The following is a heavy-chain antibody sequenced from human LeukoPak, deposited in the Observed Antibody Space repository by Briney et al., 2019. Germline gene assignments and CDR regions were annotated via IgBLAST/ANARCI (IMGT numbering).Heavy chain of an antibody. Sequence: GGSLRLPCAASGFTFSSYEMNWVRQAPGRGPEGVSYISSSGSTIYYADSLKGRFTISRDNAKNSLYLQMNSLRAEDTAVYYCAELGITMIGGVWGKGTTVTVSS. J-gene: IGHJ6*04. D-gene: IGHD3-10*02. CDR2: ISSSGSTI. V-gene: IGHV3-48*03. CDR3: AELGITMIGGV. CDR1: GFTFSSYE.